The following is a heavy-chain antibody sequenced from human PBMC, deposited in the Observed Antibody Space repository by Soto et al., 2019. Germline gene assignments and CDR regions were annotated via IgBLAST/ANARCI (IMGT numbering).Heavy chain of an antibody. V-gene: IGHV3-21*01. Sequence: SVGSLRLSCAASGFTFSSYSMNWVRQAPGKGLEWVSSISSSSSYIYYADSVKGRFTISRDNAKNSLYLQMNSLRAEDTAVYYCARDRPTVTNLFYYYYGMDVWGQGTTVTVSS. CDR2: ISSSSSYI. CDR3: ARDRPTVTNLFYYYYGMDV. D-gene: IGHD4-4*01. CDR1: GFTFSSYS. J-gene: IGHJ6*02.